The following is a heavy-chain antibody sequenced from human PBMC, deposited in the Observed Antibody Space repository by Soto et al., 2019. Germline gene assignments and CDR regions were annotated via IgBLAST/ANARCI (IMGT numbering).Heavy chain of an antibody. CDR3: THTRGWPPSAFDI. V-gene: IGHV3-15*07. D-gene: IGHD2-15*01. J-gene: IGHJ3*02. CDR2: IKSRSSGGTL. Sequence: GGSLRLSCVASASCDFKGAWMNWVRQVPVKGLEWVASIKSRSSGGTLDYAAPVKGRFTISRDDSKDTLSLQMNSLNSEDTAVYYCTHTRGWPPSAFDIWGQGTLVTVS. CDR1: ASCDFKGAW.